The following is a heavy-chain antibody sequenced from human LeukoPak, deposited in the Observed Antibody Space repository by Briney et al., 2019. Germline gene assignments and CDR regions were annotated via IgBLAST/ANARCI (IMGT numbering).Heavy chain of an antibody. Sequence: PGGSLRLSCAASGFSVSSDYVSWVRQAPGEGLEWVSVIYTGGTTHYAPSVMGRFTISRDDSQNTVHLHMSRLRDEDTALYYCAREGRFQSFDYWGQGTLVAVSS. V-gene: IGHV3-53*01. CDR3: AREGRFQSFDY. CDR1: GFSVSSDY. CDR2: IYTGGTT. J-gene: IGHJ4*02.